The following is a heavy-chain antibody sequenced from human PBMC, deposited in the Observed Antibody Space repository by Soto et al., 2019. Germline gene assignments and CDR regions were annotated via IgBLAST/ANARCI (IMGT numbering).Heavy chain of an antibody. D-gene: IGHD3-10*01. CDR2: ISAHNGNT. V-gene: IGHV1-18*01. CDR3: ARGGYGEC. J-gene: IGHJ4*02. CDR1: GYTFTSYG. Sequence: QVHLVQSGAEVKKPGASVKVSCKASGYTFTSYGITWVRQAPGQGLEWMGWISAHNGNTDYAQKLQGRVIVTRDTSTSTAYMELRSLISDVTAVYVCARGGYGECWGQGALVNVSS.